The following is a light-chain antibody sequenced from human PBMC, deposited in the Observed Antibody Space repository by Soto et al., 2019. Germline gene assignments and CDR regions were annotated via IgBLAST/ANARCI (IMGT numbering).Light chain of an antibody. V-gene: IGKV1-5*01. CDR1: QSIRSW. CDR3: QQYESYSPLT. Sequence: DIHMTHSPSILSAPVGDRVTITFRAGQSIRSWLAWYQQKPGKAPKLLIYDAYSLESGVPSRFSGRRSGTEFTLTIAGLKPEDFATYYCQQYESYSPLTFGGGTKVDIK. CDR2: DAY. J-gene: IGKJ4*01.